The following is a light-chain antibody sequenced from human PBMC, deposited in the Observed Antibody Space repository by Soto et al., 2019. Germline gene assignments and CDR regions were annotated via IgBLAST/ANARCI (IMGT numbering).Light chain of an antibody. CDR3: QQYGYSRGT. CDR1: QSVSSY. V-gene: IGKV3-11*01. Sequence: EIVLTQSPGTLSLSPGERATLSCRASQSVSSYLAWYQQKPGQAPRLLIYDASTRATGISARFSGSGSGTDFPLTISSREPEDFAVYYCQQYGYSRGTFGQGTTVEIK. J-gene: IGKJ1*01. CDR2: DAS.